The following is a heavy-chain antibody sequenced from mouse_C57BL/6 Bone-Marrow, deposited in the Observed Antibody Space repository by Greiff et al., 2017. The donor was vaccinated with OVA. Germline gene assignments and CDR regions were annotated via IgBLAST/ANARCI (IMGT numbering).Heavy chain of an antibody. CDR2: INPNNGGT. CDR1: GYTFTDYN. J-gene: IGHJ4*01. CDR3: ARRGTGTVAMDY. V-gene: IGHV1-18*01. Sequence: DVQLQESGPELVKPGASVKIPCKASGYTFTDYNMDWVKQSHGKSLEWIGDINPNNGGTIYNQKFKGKATLTVDKSSSTAYMELRSLTSEDTAVYYCARRGTGTVAMDYWGQGTSVTVSS. D-gene: IGHD4-1*01.